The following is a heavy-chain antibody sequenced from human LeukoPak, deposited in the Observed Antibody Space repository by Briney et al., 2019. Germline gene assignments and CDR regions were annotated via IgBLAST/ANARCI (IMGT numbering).Heavy chain of an antibody. D-gene: IGHD5-12*01. Sequence: PSETLSLTCTVSGGSISSGDYYWSWIRQPPGKGLEWIGYIYYSGSTYYNPSLKSRVTISVDTSKNQFSLKLSSVTAADTAAYYCAREAVATISYDYWGQGTLVTVSS. J-gene: IGHJ4*02. V-gene: IGHV4-30-4*01. CDR3: AREAVATISYDY. CDR1: GGSISSGDYY. CDR2: IYYSGST.